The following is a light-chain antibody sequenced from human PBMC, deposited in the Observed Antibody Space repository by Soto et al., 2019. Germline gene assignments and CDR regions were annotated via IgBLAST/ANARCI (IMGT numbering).Light chain of an antibody. Sequence: EIVLTQSPGTLSLSPGEGATLSCRASQSVSSSYLAWYQQRPGQAPRLLICGASSRATGIPDRFSGSGSETDFTLTISRLEPEDSAVYYCQQYGNSPGTFGQGTKVEIK. CDR3: QQYGNSPGT. CDR1: QSVSSSY. CDR2: GAS. J-gene: IGKJ1*01. V-gene: IGKV3-20*01.